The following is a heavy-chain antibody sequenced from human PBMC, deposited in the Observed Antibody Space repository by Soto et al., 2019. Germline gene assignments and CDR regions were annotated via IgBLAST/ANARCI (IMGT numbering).Heavy chain of an antibody. V-gene: IGHV5-51*01. CDR1: GYSFTSYW. CDR3: AARYCGGDCYSGWTVDY. Sequence: PXESLSISRKGSGYSFTSYWIGWVRQMPGKGLEWMGIIYPGDSDTRYSPSFQGQVTISADKSISTAYLQWSSLKASDTAMYYCAARYCGGDCYSGWTVDYWGQGTQVTVSS. CDR2: IYPGDSDT. D-gene: IGHD2-21*02. J-gene: IGHJ4*02.